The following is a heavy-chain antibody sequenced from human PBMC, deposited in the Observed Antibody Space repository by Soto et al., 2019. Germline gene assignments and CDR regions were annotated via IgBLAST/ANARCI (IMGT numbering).Heavy chain of an antibody. CDR2: INHSGST. J-gene: IGHJ2*01. CDR3: ARGGYFDL. Sequence: QVQLQQWGAGLLKPSETLSLTCAVYGGSLSGYFWSWIRQSPGKGLEWIGEINHSGSTNYNPSLKGRVTVSVDTSKKQFSLRLSSVTAADSAVYYCARGGYFDLWGRGTLVTVSS. V-gene: IGHV4-34*02. CDR1: GGSLSGYF.